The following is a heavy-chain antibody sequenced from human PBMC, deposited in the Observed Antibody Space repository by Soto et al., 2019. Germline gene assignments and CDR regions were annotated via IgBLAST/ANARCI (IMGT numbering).Heavy chain of an antibody. Sequence: LGGSLRLSCAASGFTFSSYSMNWVRQAPGKGLEWVSSISSSSSYIYYADSVKGRFTISRDNAKNSLYLQMNSLRAEDTAVYYCARGSVNSWYTRGGMDVWGQGTTVTVSS. D-gene: IGHD6-13*01. CDR1: GFTFSSYS. CDR3: ARGSVNSWYTRGGMDV. J-gene: IGHJ6*02. CDR2: ISSSSSYI. V-gene: IGHV3-21*01.